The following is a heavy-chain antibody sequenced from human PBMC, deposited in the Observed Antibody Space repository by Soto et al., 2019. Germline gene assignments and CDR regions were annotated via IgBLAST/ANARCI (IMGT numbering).Heavy chain of an antibody. CDR3: AKADSNYAGRFSYYYMDV. J-gene: IGHJ6*03. CDR2: ISGYNGNT. CDR1: GYTCRSYG. V-gene: IGHV1-18*01. Sequence: QVPLVQSGTEVKKPGASVKVSCKACGYTCRSYGVSWVRQAPGQGPEWMGWISGYNGNTHYPQKFQGRVTMTTDTSTSTAYMELRSLRSDDTAVYYCAKADSNYAGRFSYYYMDVWGNGTLVTVSS. D-gene: IGHD4-4*01.